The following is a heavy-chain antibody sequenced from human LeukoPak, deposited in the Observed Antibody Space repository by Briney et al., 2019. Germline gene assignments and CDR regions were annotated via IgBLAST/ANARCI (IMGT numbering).Heavy chain of an antibody. CDR2: ISSSSSYI. CDR3: AREGSSGSYRRYYFDY. V-gene: IGHV3-21*01. J-gene: IGHJ4*02. D-gene: IGHD1-26*01. Sequence: PGGSLRLSCAASGFTFSSYSMNWVRQAPGKGLEWVSSISSSSSYIYYADSVKGRFTISRDNAKNSLYLQMNSLRAEDTAVYYCAREGSSGSYRRYYFDYWAREPWSPSP. CDR1: GFTFSSYS.